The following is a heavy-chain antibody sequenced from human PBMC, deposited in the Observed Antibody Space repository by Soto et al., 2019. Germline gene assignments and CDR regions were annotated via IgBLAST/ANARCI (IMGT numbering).Heavy chain of an antibody. J-gene: IGHJ6*03. CDR3: AREGAHQVDAYMDV. CDR2: IYYSGST. Sequence: SETLSLTCTVSGGSISSYYWSWIRQPPGKGLEWIGYIYYSGSTNYNPSLKSRVTISVDTSKNQFSLKLSSVTAADTAVYYCAREGAHQVDAYMDVWGKGTTVTVSS. D-gene: IGHD2-2*01. V-gene: IGHV4-59*01. CDR1: GGSISSYY.